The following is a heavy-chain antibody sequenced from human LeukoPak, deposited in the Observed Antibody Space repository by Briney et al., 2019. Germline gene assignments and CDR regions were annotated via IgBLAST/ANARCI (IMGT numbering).Heavy chain of an antibody. CDR1: GFTFSTYS. D-gene: IGHD3-10*02. J-gene: IGHJ6*04. Sequence: GGSLRLSCAASGFTFSTYSMNWVRQAPGKGLEWVSSISSGSSYIYYADSVKGRFTISRDNAKNSLYLQMNSLRAEDTAVYYCAELGITMIGGVWGKGTTVTISS. CDR2: ISSGSSYI. V-gene: IGHV3-21*01. CDR3: AELGITMIGGV.